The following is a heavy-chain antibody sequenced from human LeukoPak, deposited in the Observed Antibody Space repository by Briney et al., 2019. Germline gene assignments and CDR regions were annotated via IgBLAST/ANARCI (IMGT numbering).Heavy chain of an antibody. V-gene: IGHV1-18*01. CDR1: GYTFTSYG. D-gene: IGHD3-10*01. Sequence: ASVKVSCKASGYTFTSYGISWVRQAPGQGLEWVGWISAYNGNTNYAQKLQGRVTMTTDTSTSTAYMELRSLRSDDTAVYYCAREVSYYGSGSYLYWGQGTLVTVSS. CDR2: ISAYNGNT. J-gene: IGHJ4*02. CDR3: AREVSYYGSGSYLY.